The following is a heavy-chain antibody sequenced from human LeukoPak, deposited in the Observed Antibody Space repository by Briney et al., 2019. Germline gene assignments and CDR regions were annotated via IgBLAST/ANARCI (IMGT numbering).Heavy chain of an antibody. CDR2: IIPIFGTA. CDR3: AIMDIVVVPAAIPDY. D-gene: IGHD2-2*02. V-gene: IGHV1-69*06. J-gene: IGHJ4*02. Sequence: ASVKVSCKASGGTFSSYAISWVRQAPGQGLEWMGGIIPIFGTANYAQKFQGRVTITADKSTSTAYMELSSLRSEDTAVYYCAIMDIVVVPAAIPDYWGQGTLVTVSS. CDR1: GGTFSSYA.